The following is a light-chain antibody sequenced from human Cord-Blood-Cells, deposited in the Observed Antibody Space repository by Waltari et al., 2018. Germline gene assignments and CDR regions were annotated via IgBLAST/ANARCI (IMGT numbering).Light chain of an antibody. CDR3: CSYAGSSTYV. Sequence: QSALTQPASVSGSPGQSITISCTGTSSDVGSSNLVSWYQQYPGKAPKLMIYEGSKRPSGVSNRFSGSKSGNTASLTISGLQAEDEADYYCCSYAGSSTYVFGTGTKVTVL. J-gene: IGLJ1*01. V-gene: IGLV2-23*01. CDR2: EGS. CDR1: SSDVGSSNL.